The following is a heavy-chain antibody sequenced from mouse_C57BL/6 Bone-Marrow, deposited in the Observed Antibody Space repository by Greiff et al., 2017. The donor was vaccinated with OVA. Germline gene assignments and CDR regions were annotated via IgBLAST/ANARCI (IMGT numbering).Heavy chain of an antibody. Sequence: QVQLQQPGAELVKPGASVEMSCKASGYTFTSYWITWVKQRPGQGLEWIGDIYPGSGSTNYNEKFKSKATLTVDTSSSTAYMQLSSLTSEDSAVYYCARRGWLLRRAMDYWGQGTSVTVSS. CDR2: IYPGSGST. CDR3: ARRGWLLRRAMDY. J-gene: IGHJ4*01. CDR1: GYTFTSYW. D-gene: IGHD2-3*01. V-gene: IGHV1-55*01.